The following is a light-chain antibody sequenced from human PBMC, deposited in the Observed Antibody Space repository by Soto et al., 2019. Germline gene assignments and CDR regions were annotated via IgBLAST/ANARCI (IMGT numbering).Light chain of an antibody. Sequence: EIVLTQSPDTLSLSPGERATLSCRASQSLSSSYIVWYQHKPGQALRFLLYGASSRATGIPDRFSGGGSGTDFTLTISRLEPEDFAVYYCQQYGSSPRTFGQGTKVDIK. V-gene: IGKV3-20*01. CDR2: GAS. CDR3: QQYGSSPRT. CDR1: QSLSSSY. J-gene: IGKJ1*01.